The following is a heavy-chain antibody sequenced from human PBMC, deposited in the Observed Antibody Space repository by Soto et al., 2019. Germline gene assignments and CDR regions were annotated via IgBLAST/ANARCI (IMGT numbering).Heavy chain of an antibody. V-gene: IGHV3-21*01. D-gene: IGHD2-15*01. J-gene: IGHJ6*03. CDR2: ISSSSSYI. CDR3: ARVGGYYYYYMDV. Sequence: EVQLVESGGGLVKPGGSLRLSCAASGFTFSSYSMNWVRQAPGKGLEWVSSISSSSSYIYYADSVKGRFTISRDNAKNSLYLQMNSLRAEDMAVYYCARVGGYYYYYMDVWGKGTTVTVSS. CDR1: GFTFSSYS.